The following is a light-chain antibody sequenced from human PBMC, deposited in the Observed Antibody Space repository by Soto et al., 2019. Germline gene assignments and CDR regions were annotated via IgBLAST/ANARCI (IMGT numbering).Light chain of an antibody. CDR2: AAS. J-gene: IGKJ2*01. V-gene: IGKV1-39*01. CDR1: QSISRY. Sequence: DIPMTQSPSSLSASVGDRVTITCRASQSISRYLNWYQQKPGKAPKLLIYAASSLQSGVPSRFSGSGSGTDFTLTISSLQPEDSATYFCQQSYSTPRLFTFGKGTNLEI. CDR3: QQSYSTPRLFT.